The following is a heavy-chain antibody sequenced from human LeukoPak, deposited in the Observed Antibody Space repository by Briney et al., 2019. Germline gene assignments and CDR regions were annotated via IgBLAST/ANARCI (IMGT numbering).Heavy chain of an antibody. CDR3: AKDIFTMVRGVVDY. CDR2: ISWNSGSI. CDR1: GFTFDNYA. D-gene: IGHD3-10*01. Sequence: AGGSLRLSCAASGFTFDNYAMYWVRQAPGKGLEWVSGISWNSGSIGYADSVKGRFTISRDNAKNSLYLQMNSLRAEDTALYYCAKDIFTMVRGVVDYWGQGTLVTVSS. V-gene: IGHV3-9*01. J-gene: IGHJ4*02.